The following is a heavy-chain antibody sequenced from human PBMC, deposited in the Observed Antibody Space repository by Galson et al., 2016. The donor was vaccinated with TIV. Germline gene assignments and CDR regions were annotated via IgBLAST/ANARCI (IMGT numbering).Heavy chain of an antibody. D-gene: IGHD5-18*01. CDR1: GFTFDDYP. CDR2: INWKGNSV. J-gene: IGHJ6*02. V-gene: IGHV3-9*01. Sequence: SLRLSCAASGFTFDDYPMHWVRQAPGKGLEWVSGINWKGNSVNYADSVRGRFTISRDNAKNSLYLQMNSLTPEDTALYYCAKNSRPDASMDYYYYHGMDVWGRGTTVIVSS. CDR3: AKNSRPDASMDYYYYHGMDV.